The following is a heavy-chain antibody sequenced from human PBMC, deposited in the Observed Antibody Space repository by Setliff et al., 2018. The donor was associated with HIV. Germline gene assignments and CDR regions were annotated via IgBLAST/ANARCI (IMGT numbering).Heavy chain of an antibody. J-gene: IGHJ4*02. CDR1: GYTFTNYF. CDR3: ARAVASRNIRGEYSFDY. V-gene: IGHV1-46*01. CDR2: IDPSGGST. D-gene: IGHD3-16*01. Sequence: ASVKVSCKASGYTFTNYFVHWVRQAPGQGLEWMGIIDPSGGSTNYAQKFQGRLTMTSDTSTSTVYMELSSLRSEDTAVYYCARAVASRNIRGEYSFDYLGQGTLVTVSS.